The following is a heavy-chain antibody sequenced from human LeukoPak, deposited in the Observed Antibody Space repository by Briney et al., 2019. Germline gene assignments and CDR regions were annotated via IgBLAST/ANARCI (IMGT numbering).Heavy chain of an antibody. CDR1: GFTFSSYG. CDR3: AKCTRSYDFGDYGMDV. Sequence: GGSLRLSCAASGFTFSSYGMHWVRQAPGKGLEWVAVISYDGSNKYYADSVKGRFTISRDNSKNTLYLQMNSLRAEDTAVYYCAKCTRSYDFGDYGMDVWGKGATVTVSS. CDR2: ISYDGSNK. V-gene: IGHV3-30*18. J-gene: IGHJ6*04. D-gene: IGHD3/OR15-3a*01.